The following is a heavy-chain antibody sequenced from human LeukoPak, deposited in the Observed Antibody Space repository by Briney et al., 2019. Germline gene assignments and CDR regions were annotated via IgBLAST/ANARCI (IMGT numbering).Heavy chain of an antibody. V-gene: IGHV3-74*01. CDR3: ARGLGEYGDY. Sequence: GGSLRLSCAPSGFIFSNYWMHWVRQAPGKGLEWVSRIKTDGSYTNHADSVKGRFTISRDNAKNSLYLQMNSLRAEDTAVYYCARGLGEYGDYWGQGTLVTVSS. CDR2: IKTDGSYT. J-gene: IGHJ4*02. D-gene: IGHD3-16*01. CDR1: GFIFSNYW.